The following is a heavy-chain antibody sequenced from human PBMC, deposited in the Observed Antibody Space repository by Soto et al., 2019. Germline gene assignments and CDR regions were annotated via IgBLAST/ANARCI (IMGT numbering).Heavy chain of an antibody. J-gene: IGHJ4*02. CDR1: GFTFSSYD. CDR2: IGPAGDT. CDR3: AISRGADFDY. Sequence: EVQLVESGGGLVQPGGSLRLSCAASGFTFSSYDMHWVRQATGKGLEWVSAIGPAGDTYYPGSVKGRFTISRENAKNSLYLQMNSLRAGDTAVYYCAISRGADFDYWGQGSLVTVSS. D-gene: IGHD3-10*01. V-gene: IGHV3-13*04.